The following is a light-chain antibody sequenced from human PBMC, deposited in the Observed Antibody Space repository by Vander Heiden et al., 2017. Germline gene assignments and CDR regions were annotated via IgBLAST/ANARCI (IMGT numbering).Light chain of an antibody. CDR3: SSYTSSSTLDVV. CDR1: SSDVGSYNY. J-gene: IGLJ2*01. Sequence: AVPYRAAVTGPPGQSSTISCTGTSSDVGSYNYVSWYQQHPGKAPKLMIYDVTSRPSGVSDRFSGSKSANTASLTISGLQAEDEADYYCSSYTSSSTLDVVFGGGTKLTVL. V-gene: IGLV2-14*01. CDR2: DVT.